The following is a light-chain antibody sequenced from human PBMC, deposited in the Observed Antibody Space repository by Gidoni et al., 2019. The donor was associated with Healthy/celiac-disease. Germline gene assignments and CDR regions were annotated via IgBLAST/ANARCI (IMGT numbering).Light chain of an antibody. CDR3: QQYNSYPWT. CDR1: QSINSW. CDR2: QAS. V-gene: IGKV1-5*03. Sequence: DIQMTQSPSTLSASVGDRVTITCRASQSINSWLAWYQQRPGKAPKLLSYQASSLESGVPSRFSGSGSGTEFTLTISSLQTDDFATYYCQQYNSYPWTFGQGTKVEIK. J-gene: IGKJ1*01.